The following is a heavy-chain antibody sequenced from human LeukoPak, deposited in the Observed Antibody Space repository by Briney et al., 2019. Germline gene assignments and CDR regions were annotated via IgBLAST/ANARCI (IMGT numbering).Heavy chain of an antibody. CDR1: GFTVSSNY. D-gene: IGHD3-22*01. J-gene: IGHJ4*02. Sequence: GGSLRLSCAASGFTVSSNYMSWVRQAPGKGLEWVSVIYSGGSTYYADSVKGRFTISRDNSKNTPYLQMNSLRAEDTAVYYCARVGDYYDSSGYYDDWGQGTLVTVSS. CDR2: IYSGGST. CDR3: ARVGDYYDSSGYYDD. V-gene: IGHV3-53*01.